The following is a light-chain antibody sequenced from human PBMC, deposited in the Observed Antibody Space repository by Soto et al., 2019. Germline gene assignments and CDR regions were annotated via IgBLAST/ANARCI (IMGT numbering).Light chain of an antibody. CDR1: SSDVGGYNY. J-gene: IGLJ1*01. Sequence: QSALNQPPSASGSPGQSVAISCTGTSSDVGGYNYVYWYQQHPGKAPKLMIYEVNKRPSGVPDSFSGSKSGNTASLTGSGLQAEDEADYYCSSYAGSSNVFGTGTQLTV. V-gene: IGLV2-8*01. CDR2: EVN. CDR3: SSYAGSSNV.